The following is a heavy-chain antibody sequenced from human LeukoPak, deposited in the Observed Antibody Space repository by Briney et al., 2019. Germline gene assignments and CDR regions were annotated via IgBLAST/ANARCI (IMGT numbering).Heavy chain of an antibody. CDR2: INGNTDDI. CDR1: GYTFTNYY. V-gene: IGHV1-46*01. D-gene: IGHD1-14*01. Sequence: GASVKVSCKASGYTFTNYYIHWGRQAPGQRLEWMAIINGNTDDITYAQEFQGGVTLSRDTSTSTVYMELSSLRAEDTAVDDCVREVFSNFDYWGQGTLVTVSS. CDR3: VREVFSNFDY. J-gene: IGHJ4*02.